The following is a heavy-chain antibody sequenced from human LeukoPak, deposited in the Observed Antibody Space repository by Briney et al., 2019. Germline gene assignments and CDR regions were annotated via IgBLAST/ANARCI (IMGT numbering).Heavy chain of an antibody. CDR2: IYSGGST. CDR1: GFTVSGNY. J-gene: IGHJ5*02. V-gene: IGHV3-66*02. Sequence: GGSLRLSCAASGFTVSGNYMSWVRQAPGKGLERVSVIYSGGSTYYADSVRGRFTISRDNSKNTLYLQMNSLRAEDTAVYYCARDTWELQHHWGQGTLVTVSS. CDR3: ARDTWELQHH. D-gene: IGHD1-26*01.